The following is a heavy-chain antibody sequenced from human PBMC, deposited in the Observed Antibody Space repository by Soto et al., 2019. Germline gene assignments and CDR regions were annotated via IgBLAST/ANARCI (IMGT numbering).Heavy chain of an antibody. V-gene: IGHV3-15*01. CDR1: GFTFSNAW. CDR3: TTTLPWIQLWLLEDY. Sequence: EVQLVESGGGLVKPGGSLRLSCAASGFTFSNAWMSWVRQAPGKGLGWVGRIKSKTDGGTTDYAAPVKGRFTISRDDSKNTLYLQMNSLKTEDTAVYYCTTTLPWIQLWLLEDYWGQGTLVTVSS. J-gene: IGHJ4*02. D-gene: IGHD5-18*01. CDR2: IKSKTDGGTT.